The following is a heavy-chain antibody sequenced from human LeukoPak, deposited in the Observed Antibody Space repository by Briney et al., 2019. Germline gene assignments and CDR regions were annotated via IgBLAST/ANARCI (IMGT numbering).Heavy chain of an antibody. J-gene: IGHJ3*01. CDR2: INNNGSTT. Sequence: GGSLRLSCAASGFTFSRYWMHWVRQAPGKGLEWVAPINNNGSTTSYADAVKGRYTISRANAKNTLYLQMNSLRAKDTPVYYCARACYYCVWGRAHPIAFDHWGQGTMVTVSS. V-gene: IGHV3-74*01. D-gene: IGHD3-16*01. CDR1: GFTFSRYW. CDR3: ARACYYCVWGRAHPIAFDH.